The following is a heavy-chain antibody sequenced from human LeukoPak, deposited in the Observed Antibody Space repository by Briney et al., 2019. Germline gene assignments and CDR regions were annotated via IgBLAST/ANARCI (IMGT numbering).Heavy chain of an antibody. J-gene: IGHJ4*02. D-gene: IGHD3-22*01. CDR2: ISYGGNNQ. Sequence: GGSLRLSCGASGFTFSHYAMNWVRLAPGQGLEWVAIISYGGNNQHYADSVKGRFTISRDNTKNTVYLQMNSLRPEDTAVYYCARAPDSSGYYYHFDYWGQGTLVTVSS. CDR1: GFTFSHYA. CDR3: ARAPDSSGYYYHFDY. V-gene: IGHV3-30-3*01.